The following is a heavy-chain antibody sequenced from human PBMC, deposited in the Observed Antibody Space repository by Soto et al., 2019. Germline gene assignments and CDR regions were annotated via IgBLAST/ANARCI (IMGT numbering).Heavy chain of an antibody. CDR3: ARVPGDFWSGYYSWFDP. CDR1: GDTFSSYT. CDR2: IIPILGIA. J-gene: IGHJ5*02. V-gene: IGHV1-69*02. Sequence: SVNVSCKSSGDTFSSYTISWVRQAPGQGLEWMGRIIPILGIANYVQKFQGRVTITADKSTSTAYMKMSSVTAADTAVYYCARVPGDFWSGYYSWFDPWGQGTLVTVSS. D-gene: IGHD3-3*01.